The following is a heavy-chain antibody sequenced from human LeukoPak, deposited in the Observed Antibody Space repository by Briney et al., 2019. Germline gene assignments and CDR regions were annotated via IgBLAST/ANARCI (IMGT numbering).Heavy chain of an antibody. J-gene: IGHJ6*02. D-gene: IGHD3/OR15-3a*01. CDR3: VPLGGLGYYQYGMDV. V-gene: IGHV3-23*01. CDR2: IGGSGGDT. CDR1: GFTFSTYA. Sequence: GGSLRLSRVVSGFTFSTYAMSWVRQAPGKGLEWVSGIGGSGGDTFYADSVRGRFTVSRDNSKNTLFLQIDSLRTEDTAVYYCVPLGGLGYYQYGMDVWGRGTTVTVSS.